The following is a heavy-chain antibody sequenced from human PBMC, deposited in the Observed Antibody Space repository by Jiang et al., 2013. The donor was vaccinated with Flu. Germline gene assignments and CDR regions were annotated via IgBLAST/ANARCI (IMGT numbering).Heavy chain of an antibody. CDR3: ARNLGSSYQYLFDY. V-gene: IGHV4-59*01. J-gene: IGHJ4*02. Sequence: GPGLVKPSETLSLTCTVSGDSIGPYYWTWIRQPPGKGLEWIGYIYYSGSTSYNPSLQSRLTISLDTSKNQFSLKLSSVTAADTAVYYCARNLGSSYQYLFDYWGQGTLVTVS. CDR2: IYYSGST. CDR1: GDSIGPYY. D-gene: IGHD3-3*01.